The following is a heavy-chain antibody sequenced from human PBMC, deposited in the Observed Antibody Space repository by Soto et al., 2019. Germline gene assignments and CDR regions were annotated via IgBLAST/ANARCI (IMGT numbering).Heavy chain of an antibody. CDR2: VLPISGST. V-gene: IGHV1-69*06. CDR1: GGLISKYS. CDR3: ATIRVRGGPLRCED. J-gene: IGHJ4*01. D-gene: IGHD5-12*01. Sequence: QVQLVQSGAEVRKPGSSVKVSCKTSGGLISKYSFNWVRQAHGQGLEWMGGVLPISGSTDYAQKFQGRLTITADRSTSTVDMELSRLRSDDTANYYCATIRVRGGPLRCEDGGQGMLSSVSS.